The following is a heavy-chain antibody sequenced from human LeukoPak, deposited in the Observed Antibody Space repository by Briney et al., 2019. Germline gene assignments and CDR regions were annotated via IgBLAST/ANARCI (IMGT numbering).Heavy chain of an antibody. V-gene: IGHV5-51*01. CDR3: TRRGDGADLNWFDP. D-gene: IGHD4/OR15-4a*01. J-gene: IGHJ5*02. Sequence: KVSCKASGGTFSSYAISWVRQAPGQGLEWMGIIYPGDSDTRYSPSFQGQVTISADKSISTAYLQWSSLKASDTAMYYCTRRGDGADLNWFDPWGQGTLVTVSS. CDR2: IYPGDSDT. CDR1: GGTFSSYA.